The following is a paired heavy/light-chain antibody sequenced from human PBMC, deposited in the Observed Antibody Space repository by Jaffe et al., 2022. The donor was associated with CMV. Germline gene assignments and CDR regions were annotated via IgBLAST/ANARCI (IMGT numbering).Light chain of an antibody. J-gene: IGKJ4*01. CDR1: QSVSSSY. CDR2: GAS. V-gene: IGKV3-20*01. Sequence: EIVLTQSPGTLSLSPGERATLSCRASQSVSSSYLAWYQQKPGQAPRLLIYGASSRATGIPDRFSGSGSGTDFTLTISRLEPEDFAVYYCQQYGSSPTFGGGTKVEIK. CDR3: QQYGSSPT.
Heavy chain of an antibody. Sequence: QVQLVQSGAEVKKPGSSVKVSCKASGGTFSSYAISWVRQAPGQGLEWMGRIIPILGIANYAQKFQGRVTITADKSTSTAYMELSSLRSEDTAVYYCARDGKYYYDSSGYYYFDYWGQGTLVTVSS. CDR3: ARDGKYYYDSSGYYYFDY. D-gene: IGHD3-22*01. CDR2: IIPILGIA. V-gene: IGHV1-69*09. J-gene: IGHJ4*02. CDR1: GGTFSSYA.